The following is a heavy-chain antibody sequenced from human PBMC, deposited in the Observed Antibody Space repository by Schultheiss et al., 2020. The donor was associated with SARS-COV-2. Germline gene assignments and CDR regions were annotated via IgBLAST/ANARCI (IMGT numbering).Heavy chain of an antibody. Sequence: GESLKISCAASGFTFSSYEMNWVRQAPGKGLEWVSSISSSSSYIYYADSVKGRFTISRDNAKNSLYLQMNSLRAEDTAVYYCARVVAGTAYYYGMDVWGQGTTVTVSS. CDR1: GFTFSSYE. V-gene: IGHV3-21*01. J-gene: IGHJ6*02. CDR2: ISSSSSYI. D-gene: IGHD6-19*01. CDR3: ARVVAGTAYYYGMDV.